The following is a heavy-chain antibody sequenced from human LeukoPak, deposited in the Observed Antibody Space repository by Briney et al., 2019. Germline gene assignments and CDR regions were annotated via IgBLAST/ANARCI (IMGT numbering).Heavy chain of an antibody. CDR1: GFTFSNFG. J-gene: IGHJ4*02. CDR2: IRYDGSNK. Sequence: GGTLRLSCAASGFTFSNFGISWVRQAPGKGLERVAFIRYDGSNKYYADSVEGRFTISRDNSKNTLYLQMNSLRAEDTAVYYCAKGGYYDSSGYYYGRFYWGQGTLVTVSS. CDR3: AKGGYYDSSGYYYGRFY. V-gene: IGHV3-30*02. D-gene: IGHD3-22*01.